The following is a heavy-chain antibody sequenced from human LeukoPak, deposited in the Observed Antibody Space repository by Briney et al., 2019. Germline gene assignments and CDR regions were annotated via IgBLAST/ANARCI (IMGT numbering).Heavy chain of an antibody. CDR2: ISADGSTI. CDR3: ARSGAAGNWFDP. V-gene: IGHV3-74*01. D-gene: IGHD6-13*01. Sequence: PGGSLRLSCAASGFTLSIYWMFWARQAPGKGLVWVSRISADGSTINYADSVKGRFTISRDNAKNTLYLQMNSLRAEDTAVYYCARSGAAGNWFDPWGQGTLVTVSS. CDR1: GFTLSIYW. J-gene: IGHJ5*02.